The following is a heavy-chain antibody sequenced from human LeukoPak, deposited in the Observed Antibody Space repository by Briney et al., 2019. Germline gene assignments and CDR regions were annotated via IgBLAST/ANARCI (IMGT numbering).Heavy chain of an antibody. J-gene: IGHJ4*02. CDR2: IDGDGTEK. D-gene: IGHD2-2*01. Sequence: GGSLRLSCAASGFTFTSYGMTWVRQAPGKGLEWVAGIDGDGTEKYYVESVKGRFTISRDNAKKSVYLQMNSLRADDTAVYYCARAITVVDSYWGQGTLVTVSS. CDR1: GFTFTSYG. CDR3: ARAITVVDSY. V-gene: IGHV3-7*01.